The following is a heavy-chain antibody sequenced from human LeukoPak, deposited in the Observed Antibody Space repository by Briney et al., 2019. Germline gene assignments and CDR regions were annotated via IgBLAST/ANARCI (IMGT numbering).Heavy chain of an antibody. Sequence: PGGSLRLSCAASGSTFSSYGMHWVRQAPGKGLEWVAFIRCDGSNKYYADSVKGRFTISRDNSKNTLYLQMNSLRAEDTAMYYCANPRIAAAGITPWGQGTMVTVSS. D-gene: IGHD6-13*01. J-gene: IGHJ3*01. CDR3: ANPRIAAAGITP. CDR2: IRCDGSNK. V-gene: IGHV3-30*02. CDR1: GSTFSSYG.